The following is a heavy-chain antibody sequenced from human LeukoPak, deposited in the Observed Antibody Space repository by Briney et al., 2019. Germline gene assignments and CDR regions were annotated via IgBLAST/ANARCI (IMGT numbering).Heavy chain of an antibody. V-gene: IGHV4-61*01. CDR3: ARDRVRGNSNPFFDY. D-gene: IGHD4-11*01. Sequence: SETLSLTCTVCGGSVSSGTYYWSWIRQPPGKGLEWIGYIYYSGSTNYNPSLKSRVTISVDTSKNQFSLKLISVTAADTAVYYCARDRVRGNSNPFFDYWGQGTLVTVSS. J-gene: IGHJ4*02. CDR2: IYYSGST. CDR1: GGSVSSGTYY.